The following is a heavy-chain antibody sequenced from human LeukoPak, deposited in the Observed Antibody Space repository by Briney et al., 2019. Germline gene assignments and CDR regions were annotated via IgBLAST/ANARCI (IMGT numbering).Heavy chain of an antibody. V-gene: IGHV4-59*08. Sequence: PSETLPVTCTVSGGSISNYYWSWVRQPPGKGLEWIGYIYYSGSTNYNPSLKSRVSISVDTSKNQFSLKLSSVTAADTAVYYCARQTKSPRERFDYWGQGTVITVTS. D-gene: IGHD1-26*01. CDR1: GGSISNYY. J-gene: IGHJ4*02. CDR3: ARQTKSPRERFDY. CDR2: IYYSGST.